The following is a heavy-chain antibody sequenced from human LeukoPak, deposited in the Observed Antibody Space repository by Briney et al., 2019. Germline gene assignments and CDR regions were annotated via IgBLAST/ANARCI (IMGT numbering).Heavy chain of an antibody. Sequence: PSETLSLTCIVSGGTISSYYWSWIRQPPGKGLEWIGRIYPSGTTHYNPSLKSRVTMSVDTSKNQFSLKLISLTAADTAVYYCARMTTILGWVDPWGQGTLVTVSS. CDR2: IYPSGTT. J-gene: IGHJ5*02. D-gene: IGHD5-24*01. CDR3: ARMTTILGWVDP. CDR1: GGTISSYY. V-gene: IGHV4-4*07.